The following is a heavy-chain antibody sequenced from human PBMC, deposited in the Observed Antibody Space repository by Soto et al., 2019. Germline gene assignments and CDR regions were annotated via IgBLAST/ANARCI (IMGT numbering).Heavy chain of an antibody. J-gene: IGHJ4*02. CDR2: TYYSGST. CDR1: GGSISSYY. Sequence: SETLSLTCTVSGGSISSYYWSWIRQPPGKGLEWIGYTYYSGSTNYNPSLKSRVTISVDTSKNQFSLKLSSVTAADTAVYYCARDLAAAGHFDYWGQGTLVTVSS. V-gene: IGHV4-59*01. D-gene: IGHD6-13*01. CDR3: ARDLAAAGHFDY.